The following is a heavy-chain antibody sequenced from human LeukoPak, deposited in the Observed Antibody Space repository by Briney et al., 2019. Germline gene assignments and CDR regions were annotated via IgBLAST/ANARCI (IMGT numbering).Heavy chain of an antibody. CDR1: GFTLSTYI. J-gene: IGHJ6*03. CDR3: ARVDSYYYYYMDV. V-gene: IGHV3-48*01. CDR2: ISGSSSTI. Sequence: AGGSLRLSCAASGFTLSTYIMNWVRQAPGKALEWVSYISGSSSTIYYADSVKGRFTISRDNAKNSLYLQMNSLRAEDTAVYYCARVDSYYYYYMDVWGKGATVTVSS.